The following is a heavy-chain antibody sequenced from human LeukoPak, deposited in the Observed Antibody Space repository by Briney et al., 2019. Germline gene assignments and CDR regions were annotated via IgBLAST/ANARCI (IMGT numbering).Heavy chain of an antibody. CDR1: GYSISSGYY. V-gene: IGHV4-38-2*02. CDR2: IYHSGST. CDR3: ASSWNYGVGGY. Sequence: PSETLSLTCTVSGYSISSGYYWGWIRQPPGKGLEWIGSIYHSGSTYYNPSLKSRVTISVDTSKNQFSLKLSSVTAADTAVYYCASSWNYGVGGYWGQGTLVTVSS. D-gene: IGHD1-7*01. J-gene: IGHJ4*02.